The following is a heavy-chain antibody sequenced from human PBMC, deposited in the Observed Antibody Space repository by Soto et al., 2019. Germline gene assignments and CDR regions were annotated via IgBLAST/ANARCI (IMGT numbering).Heavy chain of an antibody. J-gene: IGHJ4*02. CDR1: GFTFSSYA. V-gene: IGHV3-23*01. CDR3: ARDYANLGYYFDY. D-gene: IGHD1-26*01. Sequence: EVQLLESGGGLVQPGGSLRLSCAASGFTFSSYAMSWVRQAPGKGLEWVSAISGSGGSTYYADSVKGRFTISRDNSKNTLYPQMNSLRAEDTAVYYCARDYANLGYYFDYWGQGTLVTVSS. CDR2: ISGSGGST.